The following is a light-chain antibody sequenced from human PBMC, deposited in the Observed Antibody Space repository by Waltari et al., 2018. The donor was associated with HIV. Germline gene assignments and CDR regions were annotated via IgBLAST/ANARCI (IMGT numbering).Light chain of an antibody. CDR1: QGIGND. Sequence: AIQMTQSPSSLSASVGDRVTISCRASQGIGNDLSWYQQIPGKAPKLLIYSTSTVESGVSSRFSGGGSDTDFTLIISSLQPEDFATYYCLQDYIFPYTFGQGTKLEIK. CDR2: STS. CDR3: LQDYIFPYT. J-gene: IGKJ2*01. V-gene: IGKV1-6*01.